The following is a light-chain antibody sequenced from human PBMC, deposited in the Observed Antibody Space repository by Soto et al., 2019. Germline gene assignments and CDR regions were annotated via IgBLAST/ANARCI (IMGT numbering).Light chain of an antibody. CDR2: AAS. Sequence: DIQMTQSPSSLSASLGDRVTIACRASQSVSRYLNWYQHKPGKAPNLLIYAASSLKPGVPSRFSGSGSGTDLTLTISSLQPEDFATYYCQQTYSIPLTFGGGTKVEI. J-gene: IGKJ4*01. CDR1: QSVSRY. V-gene: IGKV1-39*01. CDR3: QQTYSIPLT.